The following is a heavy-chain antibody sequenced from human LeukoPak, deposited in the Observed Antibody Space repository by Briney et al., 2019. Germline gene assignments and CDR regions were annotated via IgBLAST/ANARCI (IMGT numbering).Heavy chain of an antibody. D-gene: IGHD6-13*01. J-gene: IGHJ4*02. V-gene: IGHV4-30-4*01. CDR3: ARGRSSSWSSFDY. Sequence: PSQTLPLTCTVSGGSISSGDYYWSWIRQPPGKGLEWIGYIYNNGRTYYNPSLKSRVTISVDTSKNLFSLKVSSVTAADAAVYYCARGRSSSWSSFDYWGQGTLVTVSS. CDR2: IYNNGRT. CDR1: GGSISSGDYY.